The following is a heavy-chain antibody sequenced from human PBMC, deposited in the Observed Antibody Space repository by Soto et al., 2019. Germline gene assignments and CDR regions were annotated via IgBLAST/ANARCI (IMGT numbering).Heavy chain of an antibody. CDR3: ARAPFNIAAAVNDY. J-gene: IGHJ4*02. V-gene: IGHV3-7*01. CDR2: IKQDGSEK. CDR1: GFTVSDNY. Sequence: GGSLRLSCAVSGFTVSDNYMSWVRQAPGKGLEWVANIKQDGSEKYYVDSVKGRFTISRDNAKNSLHLQMNSLRAEDTAVYYCARAPFNIAAAVNDYWGQGTLVTVS. D-gene: IGHD6-13*01.